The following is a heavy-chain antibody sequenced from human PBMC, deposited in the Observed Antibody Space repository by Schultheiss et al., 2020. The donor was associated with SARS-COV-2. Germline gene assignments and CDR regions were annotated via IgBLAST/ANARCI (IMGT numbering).Heavy chain of an antibody. CDR2: IIPIFGTA. CDR1: GYTFISYG. Sequence: SVKVSCKASGYTFISYGINWVRQAPGQGLEWMGGIIPIFGTANYAQKFQGRVTITADESTSTAYMELSSLRSEDTAVYYCAKPSSLIIAVADNDAFDIWGQGTMVTVSS. J-gene: IGHJ3*02. V-gene: IGHV1-69*13. D-gene: IGHD6-19*01. CDR3: AKPSSLIIAVADNDAFDI.